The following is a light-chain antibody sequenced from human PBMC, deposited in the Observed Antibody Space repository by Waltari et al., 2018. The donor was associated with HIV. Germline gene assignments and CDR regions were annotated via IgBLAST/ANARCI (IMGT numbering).Light chain of an antibody. J-gene: IGKJ4*01. CDR2: GAS. CDR1: QSVSSN. V-gene: IGKV3-15*01. CDR3: QQYNNWPLT. Sequence: IVMTQSPATLPVSPGERATLSCRASQSVSSNLAWYQQKPGQAPRLLVYGASTRATGIPARFSGSGSGTEFTLTIASLQSEDFVLYYCQQYNNWPLTFGGRTKVEIK.